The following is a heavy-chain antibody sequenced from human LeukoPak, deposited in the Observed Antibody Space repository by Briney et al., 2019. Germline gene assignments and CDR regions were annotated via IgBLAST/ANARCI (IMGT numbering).Heavy chain of an antibody. CDR2: ISWNSGSI. Sequence: PGGSLRLSCAASGSTFDDYAMHWVRHAPGKGLEWVSGISWNSGSIGYADSVKGRFTISRDNAKNSLYLQMNSLRAEDTALYYCAKGAGDGYNLWGQGTLVTVSS. CDR1: GSTFDDYA. CDR3: AKGAGDGYNL. J-gene: IGHJ5*02. D-gene: IGHD5-24*01. V-gene: IGHV3-9*01.